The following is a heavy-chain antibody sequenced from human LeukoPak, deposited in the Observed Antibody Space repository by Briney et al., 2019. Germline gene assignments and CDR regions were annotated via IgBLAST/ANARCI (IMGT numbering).Heavy chain of an antibody. CDR1: GYTFTSYD. D-gene: IGHD3-16*02. Sequence: ASAKASCKASGYTFTSYDINWVRQATGQELERMGWMHPNSGNTGYAQKFQGRVTMARNTSISTAYMELSSLRSEDTAVYYCARGRYGYWGQGTLVTVSS. CDR3: ARGRYGY. V-gene: IGHV1-8*01. J-gene: IGHJ4*02. CDR2: MHPNSGNT.